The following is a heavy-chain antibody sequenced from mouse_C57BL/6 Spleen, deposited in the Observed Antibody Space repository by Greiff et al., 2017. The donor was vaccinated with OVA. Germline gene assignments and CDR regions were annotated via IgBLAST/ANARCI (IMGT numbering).Heavy chain of an antibody. CDR3: ARSNGNPGDYYFDD. V-gene: IGHV1-20*01. Sequence: EVQLQQSGPELVKPGDSVKISCKASGYSFTGYFMNWVMQSHGKSLEWIGRINPYNGDTFYNQKFKGKATLTVDKSSSTAHMELRSLTSEDSAVYYCARSNGNPGDYYFDDWGQGTTLTVSS. D-gene: IGHD2-1*01. CDR1: GYSFTGYF. CDR2: INPYNGDT. J-gene: IGHJ2*01.